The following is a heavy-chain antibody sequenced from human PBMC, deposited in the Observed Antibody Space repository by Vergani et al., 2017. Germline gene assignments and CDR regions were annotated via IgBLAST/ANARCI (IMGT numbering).Heavy chain of an antibody. J-gene: IGHJ6*03. V-gene: IGHV4-31*11. Sequence: QVQLQESGPGVVKPSQTLSLTCAVSGGSISSGDHCWTWIRQRPGKGLEWIGYIFYSGTTYDNPSLRSRLTISVDTSQNQFSLKLRSVTAADPAVYYCARVDTQVPATSHFYYMDVWGKGTTVTVSS. CDR1: GGSISSGDHC. CDR2: IFYSGTT. D-gene: IGHD6-25*01. CDR3: ARVDTQVPATSHFYYMDV.